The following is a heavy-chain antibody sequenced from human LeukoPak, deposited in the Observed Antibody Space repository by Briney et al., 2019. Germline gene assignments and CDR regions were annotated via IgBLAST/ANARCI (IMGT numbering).Heavy chain of an antibody. Sequence: GGSLRLSCAASGFTVSDSYMSWVRQAPRKGLECVSVIYSGGRTYYADSVKGRFTISRDHSKNTLYLQMNSLKADDTAVYYCARAWSGTQYYFDYWGQGNLVTVSS. J-gene: IGHJ4*02. V-gene: IGHV3-66*01. CDR1: GFTVSDSY. CDR2: IYSGGRT. D-gene: IGHD3-3*01. CDR3: ARAWSGTQYYFDY.